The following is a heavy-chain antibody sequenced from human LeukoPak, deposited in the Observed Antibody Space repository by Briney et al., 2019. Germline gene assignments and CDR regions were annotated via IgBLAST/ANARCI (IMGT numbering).Heavy chain of an antibody. Sequence: HPGGTLRLSCAASGFTFSSYGMSWVRQAPGKGLEWVSAISGSGGSTYYADSVKGRFTISRDNSKNTLYLQMNSLRAEDTAVYYCARGWYNFDYWGQGTLVTVSS. D-gene: IGHD6-13*01. CDR3: ARGWYNFDY. V-gene: IGHV3-23*01. J-gene: IGHJ4*02. CDR2: ISGSGGST. CDR1: GFTFSSYG.